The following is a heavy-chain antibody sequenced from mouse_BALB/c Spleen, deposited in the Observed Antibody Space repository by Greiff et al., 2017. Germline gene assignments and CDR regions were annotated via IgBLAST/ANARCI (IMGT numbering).Heavy chain of an antibody. CDR3: ARREGDGYLPYAMDY. J-gene: IGHJ4*01. CDR2: IYWDDDK. V-gene: IGHV8-12*01. Sequence: QVTLKVCGPGILQPSQTLSLTCSFSGFSLSTSGMGVSWIRQPSGKGLEWLAHIYWDDDKRYNPSLKSRLTISKDTSRNQVFLKITSVDTADTATYYCARREGDGYLPYAMDYWGQGTSVTVSS. CDR1: GFSLSTSGMG. D-gene: IGHD2-3*01.